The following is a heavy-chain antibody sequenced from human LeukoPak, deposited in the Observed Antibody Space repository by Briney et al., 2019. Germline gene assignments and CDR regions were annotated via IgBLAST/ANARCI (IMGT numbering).Heavy chain of an antibody. V-gene: IGHV3-13*01. Sequence: GGSLRLSCAAPGFTFSSYDMHWVRQATGKGLEWVSGIGTAGDIYYSGSVKGRFTISRENAKSSLYLQMKSLRAGDTAVYYCARDRGRYYMDVWGKGTTVTISS. J-gene: IGHJ6*03. CDR3: ARDRGRYYMDV. D-gene: IGHD6-25*01. CDR1: GFTFSSYD. CDR2: IGTAGDI.